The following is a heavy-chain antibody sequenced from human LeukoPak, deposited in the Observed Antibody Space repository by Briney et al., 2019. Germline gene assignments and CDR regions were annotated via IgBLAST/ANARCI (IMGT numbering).Heavy chain of an antibody. D-gene: IGHD4-17*01. V-gene: IGHV6-1*01. CDR2: KYYKSKCYH. CDR3: ARDHDYGEYGTYEDY. J-gene: IGHJ4*02. Sequence: SQTLSLTLAFSVDILSRNILSWMCPRQSPSRGLEWLVKKYYKSKCYHDYAVSVKSRITTNPNTSKNQFSMQLNSETPADTAVYYCARDHDYGEYGTYEDYWGQGSLVTVSS. CDR1: VDILSRNILS.